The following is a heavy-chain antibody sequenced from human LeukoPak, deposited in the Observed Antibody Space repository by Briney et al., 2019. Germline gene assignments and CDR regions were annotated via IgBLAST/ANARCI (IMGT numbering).Heavy chain of an antibody. Sequence: ASVKVSCKVSGYTLTELSMHWVRQAPGKGLEWMGGFDPEDGETIYAQKFQGRVTMTEDTSTDTAYMELSSLRSEDTAVYYCATDHYDILTGLGVRYYYYYGMDVWGQETAVTVSS. D-gene: IGHD3-9*01. J-gene: IGHJ6*02. CDR3: ATDHYDILTGLGVRYYYYYGMDV. CDR2: FDPEDGET. CDR1: GYTLTELS. V-gene: IGHV1-24*01.